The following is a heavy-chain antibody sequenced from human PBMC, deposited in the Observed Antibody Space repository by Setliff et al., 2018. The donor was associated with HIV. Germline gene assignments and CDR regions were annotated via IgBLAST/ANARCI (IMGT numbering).Heavy chain of an antibody. Sequence: SVKVSCKASGGTFSSLAINWVRQAPGQGLEWVGGIIPVFGTTSYGHHFQGRVAITADASTSTAYLELYSLTSEDTAVYYCASGAALDYWGQGTLVTVSS. V-gene: IGHV1-69*13. D-gene: IGHD6-13*01. CDR3: ASGAALDY. CDR1: GGTFSSLA. CDR2: IIPVFGTT. J-gene: IGHJ4*02.